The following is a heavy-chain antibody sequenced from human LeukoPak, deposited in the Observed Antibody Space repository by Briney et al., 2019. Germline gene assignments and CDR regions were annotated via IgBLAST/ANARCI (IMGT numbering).Heavy chain of an antibody. Sequence: GRSLRLSCAASGFTFSSYAMHWVRQAPGKGVEWVAVISYDGSNKYYADSVKGRFTISRDNSKNTLYLQMNSLRAEDTAVYYCARGGYCSGGSCYPIYYYYYGMDVWGQGTTVTVSS. J-gene: IGHJ6*02. V-gene: IGHV3-30-3*01. CDR2: ISYDGSNK. CDR1: GFTFSSYA. D-gene: IGHD2-15*01. CDR3: ARGGYCSGGSCYPIYYYYYGMDV.